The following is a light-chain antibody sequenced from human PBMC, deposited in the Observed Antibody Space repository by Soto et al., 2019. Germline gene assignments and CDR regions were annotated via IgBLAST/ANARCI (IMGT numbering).Light chain of an antibody. CDR3: QQYNSYSWT. J-gene: IGKJ1*01. CDR1: QSISSW. CDR2: KAS. Sequence: DIQMTQSPSTLSASVGDRVTITCRASQSISSWLAWYQQKPGKAPKLLIYKASSLESGVPSRFSGSGSGTAFTLTISSLQPDDFATYDCQQYNSYSWTFGQGTKVEIK. V-gene: IGKV1-5*03.